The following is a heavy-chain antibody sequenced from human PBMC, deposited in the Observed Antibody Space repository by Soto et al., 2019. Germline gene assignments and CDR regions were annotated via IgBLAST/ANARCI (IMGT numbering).Heavy chain of an antibody. CDR1: GGTISNSGYY. V-gene: IGHV4-39*01. D-gene: IGHD4-17*01. CDR2: IYYSGST. Sequence: SETLSLTCTVSGGTISNSGYYWGLNRQPPGEGLEWIGRIYYSGSTYYNPSLKRRGTITVDTAKNLFSPKLSSVTAADTPVYYCAIFPTETTGYYYSDYSRDSWGKGTTVTASS. CDR3: AIFPTETTGYYYSDYSRDS. J-gene: IGHJ6*03.